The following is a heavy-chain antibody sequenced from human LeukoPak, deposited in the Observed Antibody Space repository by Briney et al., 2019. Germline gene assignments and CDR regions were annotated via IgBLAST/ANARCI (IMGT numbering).Heavy chain of an antibody. V-gene: IGHV3-21*01. Sequence: GGSLRLSCAASGFPFSSYSMNWVRQAPGKGLEWGSSISSSSSYIYHADSVKGRFTISRDNAKNSLYLQMNSLRAEDTAVYYCARDLPLGYYGSGTNDYWGQGTLVTVSS. CDR2: ISSSSSYI. J-gene: IGHJ4*02. CDR3: ARDLPLGYYGSGTNDY. D-gene: IGHD3-10*01. CDR1: GFPFSSYS.